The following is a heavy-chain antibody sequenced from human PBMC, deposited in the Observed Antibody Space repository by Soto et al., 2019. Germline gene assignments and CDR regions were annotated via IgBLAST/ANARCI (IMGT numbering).Heavy chain of an antibody. D-gene: IGHD4-17*01. CDR1: GFTVSTNY. J-gene: IGHJ2*01. CDR2: IYSGGST. CDR3: ARSRFYGGNLYWLFDL. Sequence: EVQLVESGGGLIQPGGSLRLSCAASGFTVSTNYMNWVRQAPGKGLEWVSVIYSGGSTYYADSVKGRFTISRDNSKNALYLQVNSLSAEDTAVYYCARSRFYGGNLYWLFDLWGRGTLVTVSS. V-gene: IGHV3-53*01.